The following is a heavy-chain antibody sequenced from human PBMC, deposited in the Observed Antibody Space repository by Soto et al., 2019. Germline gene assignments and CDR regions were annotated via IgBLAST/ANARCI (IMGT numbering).Heavy chain of an antibody. Sequence: SETLSLTCSVSGGSISTSYWSWIRQPPGKGLEWIGCIFYSGSTNYNPSLKGRVTMSVDTSKNQFSLKLTSVNTADTAIYYCTRGGDPYKTGHWGQGTLVTVSS. V-gene: IGHV4-59*01. D-gene: IGHD2-21*01. CDR2: IFYSGST. J-gene: IGHJ4*02. CDR1: GGSISTSY. CDR3: TRGGDPYKTGH.